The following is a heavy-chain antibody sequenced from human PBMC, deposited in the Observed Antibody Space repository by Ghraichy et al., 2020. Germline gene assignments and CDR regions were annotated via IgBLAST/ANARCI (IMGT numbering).Heavy chain of an antibody. J-gene: IGHJ5*02. D-gene: IGHD2-21*02. CDR3: ARLAYCGGDCYSGWFDP. V-gene: IGHV5-51*01. Sequence: GESLNISCKGSGYSFTSYWIGWVRQMPGKGLEWMGIIYPGDSDTRYSPSFQGQVTISADKSISTAYLQWSSLKASDTAMYYCARLAYCGGDCYSGWFDPWGQGTLVTVSS. CDR1: GYSFTSYW. CDR2: IYPGDSDT.